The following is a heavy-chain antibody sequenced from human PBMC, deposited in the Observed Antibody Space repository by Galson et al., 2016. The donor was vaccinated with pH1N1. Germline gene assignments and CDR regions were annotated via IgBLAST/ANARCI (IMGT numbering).Heavy chain of an antibody. V-gene: IGHV3-7*01. J-gene: IGHJ4*02. CDR3: AGFTGGA. CDR1: GFTFSRYW. Sequence: SLRLSCAASGFTFSRYWMHWVRQAPGKGLEWVANIKEDGSAIYYVDSVKGRFTISRDNARDSLYLQMNNLRAEDTAVYYCAGFTGGAWGQGTLVTVSS. D-gene: IGHD2-8*02. CDR2: IKEDGSAI.